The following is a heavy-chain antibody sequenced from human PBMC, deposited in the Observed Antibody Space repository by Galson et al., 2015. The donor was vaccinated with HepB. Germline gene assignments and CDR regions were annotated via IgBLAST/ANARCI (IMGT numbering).Heavy chain of an antibody. D-gene: IGHD4-17*01. J-gene: IGHJ4*02. V-gene: IGHV3-15*01. CDR1: GFTFSGAW. Sequence: SLRLSCAASGFTFSGAWMSWVRQAPGKGLEWLGRIKSKTNGGTPDYAAPVKGRFTISRDDSKNTLFLQMNSLKTEVTGVYYCSTGSPSSYGDNGFGYWGQGSLVTVSS. CDR2: IKSKTNGGTP. CDR3: STGSPSSYGDNGFGY.